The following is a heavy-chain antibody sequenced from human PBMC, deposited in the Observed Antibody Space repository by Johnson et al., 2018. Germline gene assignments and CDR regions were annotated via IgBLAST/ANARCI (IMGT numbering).Heavy chain of an antibody. Sequence: VQLVESGAEVKKPGSSVKVSCKASGGTFSSYAISWVRQAPGQGLEWMGGIIPIFGTANYAQKFQGRVMITADESTSTAYMELCSLRSEDTAVYYCARGVESSSWGLGVAFDTWGQGTMVTVSS. CDR2: IIPIFGTA. J-gene: IGHJ3*02. D-gene: IGHD6-6*01. CDR1: GGTFSSYA. CDR3: ARGVESSSWGLGVAFDT. V-gene: IGHV1-69*01.